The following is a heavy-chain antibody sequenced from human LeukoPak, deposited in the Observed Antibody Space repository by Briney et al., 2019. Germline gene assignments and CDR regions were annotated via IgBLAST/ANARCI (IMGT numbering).Heavy chain of an antibody. V-gene: IGHV4-39*02. CDR2: IYHGGET. J-gene: IGHJ4*02. Sequence: SETLSLTCTVSGGSFSSGSHFWVWVRQPPGKGLEWIGTIYHGGETYHNPSLTSRVTISVDTSNNHFSLKLTSVTAADTAVYFCGRRLGMESCFDNWGQGTLVTVSS. CDR1: GGSFSSGSHF. D-gene: IGHD3-3*01. CDR3: GRRLGMESCFDN.